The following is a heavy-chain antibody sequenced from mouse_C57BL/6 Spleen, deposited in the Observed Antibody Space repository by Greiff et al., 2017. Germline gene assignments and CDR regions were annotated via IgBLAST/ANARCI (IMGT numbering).Heavy chain of an antibody. Sequence: EVQLVESGGDLVKPGGSLKLSCAASGFTFSSYGMSWVRQTPDKRLEWVATISSGGSYTYYPDSVKGRFTISRDNAKNTLYLQMSSLKSEDTAMYDCARERLSYAMDYWGQGTSVTVSS. CDR1: GFTFSSYG. CDR3: ARERLSYAMDY. D-gene: IGHD1-2*01. V-gene: IGHV5-6*01. CDR2: ISSGGSYT. J-gene: IGHJ4*01.